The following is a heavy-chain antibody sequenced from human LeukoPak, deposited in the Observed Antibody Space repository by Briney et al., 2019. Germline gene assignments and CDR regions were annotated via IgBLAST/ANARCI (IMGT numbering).Heavy chain of an antibody. Sequence: QSGGSLRLSCAASGFTFSSYAMHWVRQAPGKGLEWVAVISYDGSNKYYADSVKGRFSVSRDHSKNTVYLEMNSLTAEDTGVYYCAKVTSPYDHDDYKFDPWGKGTLVTVSS. CDR1: GFTFSSYA. D-gene: IGHD4-17*01. J-gene: IGHJ5*02. CDR3: AKVTSPYDHDDYKFDP. CDR2: ISYDGSNK. V-gene: IGHV3-30-3*01.